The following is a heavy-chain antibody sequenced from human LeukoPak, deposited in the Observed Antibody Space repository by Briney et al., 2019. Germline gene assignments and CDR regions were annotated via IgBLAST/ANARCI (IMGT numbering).Heavy chain of an antibody. CDR1: GFIFNDYY. CDR3: ARDSGSSSTNFDY. J-gene: IGHJ4*02. V-gene: IGHV3-11*01. D-gene: IGHD1-26*01. CDR2: ISSGGSTI. Sequence: GGSLRLSCAASGFIFNDYYMTWIRQAPGKGLEWVSYISSGGSTIYYADSVKGRFTISRDNAKNSLYLQMNSLRAEDTAVYYCARDSGSSSTNFDYWGQGTLVTVSS.